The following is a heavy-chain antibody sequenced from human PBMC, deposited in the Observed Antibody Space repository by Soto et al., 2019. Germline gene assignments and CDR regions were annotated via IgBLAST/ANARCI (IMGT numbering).Heavy chain of an antibody. CDR3: ARQLGQYSSSWYAFDI. Sequence: PGESLKISCKGSGYSFADYWIAWVRQMPGKGLECMGIISPDGSDIRYSPSFRGQVTISAGNSISTAYLQWSSLRASDTAIYYCARQLGQYSSSWYAFDIWGQGTMVTV. D-gene: IGHD6-13*01. J-gene: IGHJ3*02. CDR2: ISPDGSDI. CDR1: GYSFADYW. V-gene: IGHV5-51*01.